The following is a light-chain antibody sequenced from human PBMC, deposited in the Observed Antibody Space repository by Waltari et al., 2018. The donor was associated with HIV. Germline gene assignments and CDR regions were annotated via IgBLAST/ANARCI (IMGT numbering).Light chain of an antibody. CDR1: SRDVGSYNL. Sequence: QSALTQPASVSGSPGQSITIPCPGTSRDVGSYNLVSWYQQHPGKAPKLMIYEGSKRPSGVSNRFSGSKSGNTASLTISGLQAEDEADYYCCSYAGSSSYVFGTGTKVTVL. V-gene: IGLV2-23*01. CDR3: CSYAGSSSYV. CDR2: EGS. J-gene: IGLJ1*01.